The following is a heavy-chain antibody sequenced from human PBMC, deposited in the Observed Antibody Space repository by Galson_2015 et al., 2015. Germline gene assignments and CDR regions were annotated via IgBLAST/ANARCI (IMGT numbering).Heavy chain of an antibody. J-gene: IGHJ4*02. CDR1: GFTFSSYA. CDR2: ISYDGSNK. CDR3: ARPGYSSGWNGYQHFDY. V-gene: IGHV3-30-3*01. Sequence: SLRLSCAASGFTFSSYAMHWVRQAPGKGLEWVAVISYDGSNKYYADSVKGRLTISRDNSKNTLYLQMNSLRAEDTAVYYCARPGYSSGWNGYQHFDYWGQGTLVTVSS. D-gene: IGHD6-19*01.